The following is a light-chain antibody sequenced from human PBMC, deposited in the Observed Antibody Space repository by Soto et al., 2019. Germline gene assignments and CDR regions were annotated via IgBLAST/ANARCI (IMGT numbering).Light chain of an antibody. V-gene: IGKV3-11*01. CDR1: QSVSSY. CDR2: DAS. Sequence: EIVLTQSPATLSFSPGERATLSCRASQSVSSYSVWYQQKPGQAPRLLISDASNRATGIPARFSGSGSGADFTLTISSLEPEDFAVYYCQQRSNWPLTFGGGTKV. CDR3: QQRSNWPLT. J-gene: IGKJ4*01.